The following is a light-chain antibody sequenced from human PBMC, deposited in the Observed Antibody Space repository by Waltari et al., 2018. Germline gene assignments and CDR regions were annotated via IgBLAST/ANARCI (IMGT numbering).Light chain of an antibody. CDR1: WSNIGNNY. CDR3: GTCDNSLNAVV. J-gene: IGLJ2*01. Sequence: QSVLTPPPSVSAAPGQKVTISCSVSWSNIGNNYASCYQQFPRAAPKLLMFENNKRPSGIPDRFSGSKSGTSATLGITGLQTGDEADYYCGTCDNSLNAVVFGGGTKLTVL. CDR2: ENN. V-gene: IGLV1-51*02.